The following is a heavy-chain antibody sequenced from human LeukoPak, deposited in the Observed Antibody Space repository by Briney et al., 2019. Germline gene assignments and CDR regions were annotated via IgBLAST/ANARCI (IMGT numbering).Heavy chain of an antibody. CDR2: IYYSGST. D-gene: IGHD3-22*01. CDR3: ASKVVALGYFDY. Sequence: KPSETLSLTCTVSGGSISSSSYYWGWIRQPPGKGLEWIGSIYYSGSTHYNPSLKSRVTISVDTSKNQFSLKLSSVTAADTAVYYCASKVVALGYFDYWGQGTLVTVSS. CDR1: GGSISSSSYY. J-gene: IGHJ4*02. V-gene: IGHV4-39*07.